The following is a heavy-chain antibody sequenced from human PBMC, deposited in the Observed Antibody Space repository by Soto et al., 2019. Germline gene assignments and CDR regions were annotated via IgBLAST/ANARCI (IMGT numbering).Heavy chain of an antibody. D-gene: IGHD3-22*01. CDR1: GYTFTSYG. Sequence: SVKVSCKASGYTFTSYGISWVRQAPGQGLEWMGWIIPIFGTANCAQKFQGRVTITADESTSTAYMELSSLRSEDTAVYYCAGKMREDYYDSSGYHRTNDYWGQGTLVTVSS. CDR2: IIPIFGTA. V-gene: IGHV1-69*13. CDR3: AGKMREDYYDSSGYHRTNDY. J-gene: IGHJ4*02.